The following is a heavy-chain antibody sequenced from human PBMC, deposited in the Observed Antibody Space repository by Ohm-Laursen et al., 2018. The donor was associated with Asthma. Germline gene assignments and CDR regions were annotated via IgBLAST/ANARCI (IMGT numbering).Heavy chain of an antibody. CDR3: ARGKITIFGVVIIEGLAPTDY. D-gene: IGHD3-3*01. CDR2: INPSGGST. Sequence: ASVKVSCKASGYTFTSYYMHWVRQAPGQGLEWMGIINPSGGSTSYAQKFQGSVTMTRDTSTSTVYMELSSLRSEDTAVYYCARGKITIFGVVIIEGLAPTDYWGQGTLVTVSS. CDR1: GYTFTSYY. J-gene: IGHJ4*02. V-gene: IGHV1-46*01.